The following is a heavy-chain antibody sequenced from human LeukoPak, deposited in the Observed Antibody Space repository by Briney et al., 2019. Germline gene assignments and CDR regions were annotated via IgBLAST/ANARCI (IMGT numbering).Heavy chain of an antibody. D-gene: IGHD2-2*01. Sequence: AAVKVSCKHSGCSFTGYFMHWLRQAPGRGVEGMGWIYLNSGGTNYAQKLQGTVTMTRDTTTSTACMEMSRLRSDDTAVYYCARGDIVVVPAARNWFDRWGQGTLVTVSS. CDR1: GCSFTGYF. V-gene: IGHV1-2*02. J-gene: IGHJ5*02. CDR3: ARGDIVVVPAARNWFDR. CDR2: IYLNSGGT.